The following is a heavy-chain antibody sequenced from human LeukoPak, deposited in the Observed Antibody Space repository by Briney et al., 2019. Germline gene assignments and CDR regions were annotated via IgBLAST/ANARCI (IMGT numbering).Heavy chain of an antibody. V-gene: IGHV1-46*01. CDR1: GYTFISYY. CDR2: INPSGGST. CDR3: ARDSYYYDSSGYYPLDY. D-gene: IGHD3-22*01. Sequence: RASVKVSCKASGYTFISYYMHWVRQAPGQGLEWMGIINPSGGSTSYAQKSQGRVTMTRDMSTSTVYMELSSLRSEDTAVYYCARDSYYYDSSGYYPLDYWGQGTLVTVSS. J-gene: IGHJ4*02.